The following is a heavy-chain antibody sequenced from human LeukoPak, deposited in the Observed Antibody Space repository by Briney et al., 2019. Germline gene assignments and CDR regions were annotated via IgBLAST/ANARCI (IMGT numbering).Heavy chain of an antibody. J-gene: IGHJ4*02. CDR3: ARDDPSNDYGDFDY. D-gene: IGHD4-17*01. CDR1: GFSFSEHY. CDR2: ISSRRYYT. Sequence: GGSLRLSCAVSGFSFSEHYMAWIRQATGKALQGLGYISSRRYYTHYAEPVKGRITISRDNAKNSVHLQMSSLTVDDTAVYYCARDDPSNDYGDFDYWGQGTLVTVSS. V-gene: IGHV3-11*05.